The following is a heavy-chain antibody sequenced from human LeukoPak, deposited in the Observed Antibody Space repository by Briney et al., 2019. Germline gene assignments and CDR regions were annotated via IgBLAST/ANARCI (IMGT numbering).Heavy chain of an antibody. V-gene: IGHV3-74*01. Sequence: GGSLRLSCAASGFTFSSYWMHWVRQAPGKGLVWVSRINSDGSSTSYADSVKGRFTISRDNAKNTLYLQMNSLRAEDTAVYYCARFPIAAAGFDYWGQGTLVTVSS. J-gene: IGHJ4*02. D-gene: IGHD6-13*01. CDR3: ARFPIAAAGFDY. CDR1: GFTFSSYW. CDR2: INSDGSST.